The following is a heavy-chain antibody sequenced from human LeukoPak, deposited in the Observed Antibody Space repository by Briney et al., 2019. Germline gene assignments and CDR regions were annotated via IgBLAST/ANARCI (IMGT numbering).Heavy chain of an antibody. CDR3: STGGYYFDY. Sequence: PGGSLRLSCAGSGFTFSNAWMNWVRQAPGKGLEWVGRIKSEPNGGTTDYAAPVKGRFSISRDDSRNTVYLQINSLETDDTAVYYCSTGGYYFDYWGLGTLVTVSS. V-gene: IGHV3-15*01. CDR2: IKSEPNGGTT. J-gene: IGHJ4*02. CDR1: GFTFSNAW.